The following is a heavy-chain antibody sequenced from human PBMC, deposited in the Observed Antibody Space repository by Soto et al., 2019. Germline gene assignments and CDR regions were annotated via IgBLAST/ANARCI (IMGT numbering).Heavy chain of an antibody. D-gene: IGHD3-10*01. V-gene: IGHV1-8*01. CDR1: GYTFTSYD. CDR3: ARRGRVNMVRGVMGY. CDR2: MNPNSGNT. J-gene: IGHJ4*02. Sequence: SVKVSCKASGYTFTSYDINCVRHSTGQGLEWMGWMNPNSGNTGYAQKFQGRVTMTRNTSISTAYMELSSLRSEDTAVYYCARRGRVNMVRGVMGYWGQGTLVTVSS.